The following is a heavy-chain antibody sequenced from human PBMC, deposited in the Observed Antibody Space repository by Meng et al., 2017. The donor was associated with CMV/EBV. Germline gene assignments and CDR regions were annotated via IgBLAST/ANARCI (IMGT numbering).Heavy chain of an antibody. CDR1: GFTFSSYE. D-gene: IGHD3-10*01. J-gene: IGHJ6*02. CDR3: ASTYGSGSYFNYYYYGMDA. Sequence: GGSLRLSCAASGFTFSSYEMNWVRQAPGKGLEWVSYISSSGSTIYYADSVKGRFTISRDNAKNSLYLQMNSLRAEDTAVYYCASTYGSGSYFNYYYYGMDAWGQGTTVTVSS. CDR2: ISSSGSTI. V-gene: IGHV3-48*03.